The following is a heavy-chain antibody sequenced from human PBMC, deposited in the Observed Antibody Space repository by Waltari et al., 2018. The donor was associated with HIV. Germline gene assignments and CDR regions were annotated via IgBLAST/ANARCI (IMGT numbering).Heavy chain of an antibody. J-gene: IGHJ5*02. CDR2: ISIDGAKK. CDR1: GSTCRAHR. D-gene: IGHD2-8*02. CDR3: TKEVFYPQSTATRGCFDP. V-gene: IGHV3-30*04. Sequence: QLPLVESGGGGVQPWQSLCRCLAASGSTCRAHRIPCVPQAPGKGLEWLADISIDGAKKTYADSVKCRFSISRDTSKSTLYLQMNRLRPGDAGVYFCTKEVFYPQSTATRGCFDPWGQGTLVVVSS.